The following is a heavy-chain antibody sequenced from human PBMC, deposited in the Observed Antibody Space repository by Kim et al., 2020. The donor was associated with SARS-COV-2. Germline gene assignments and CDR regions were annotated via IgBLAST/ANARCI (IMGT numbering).Heavy chain of an antibody. CDR1: GFTFSSYS. V-gene: IGHV3-21*01. CDR3: ARDLQQLWLYYYYGMDV. Sequence: GGSLRLSCAASGFTFSSYSMNWVRQAPGKGLEWVSSISSSSSYIYYADSVKGRFTISRDNAKNSLYLQMNSLRAEDTAVYYCARDLQQLWLYYYYGMDVWGQGTTVTVSS. D-gene: IGHD5-18*01. CDR2: ISSSSSYI. J-gene: IGHJ6*02.